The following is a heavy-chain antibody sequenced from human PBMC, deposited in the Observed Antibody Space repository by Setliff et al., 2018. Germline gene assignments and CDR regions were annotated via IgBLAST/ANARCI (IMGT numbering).Heavy chain of an antibody. J-gene: IGHJ5*02. D-gene: IGHD4-4*01. CDR2: IYYSGST. CDR1: GGSISSSSYY. CDR3: ARDYSNYIDWFDP. Sequence: PSETLSLTCTVSGGSISSSSYYWGWIRQPPGKGLEWIGSIYYSGSTYYNPSLKSRVTISVDTSKNQFSLKLSSVTAADTAVYYCARDYSNYIDWFDPWGQGTRVTVSS. V-gene: IGHV4-39*07.